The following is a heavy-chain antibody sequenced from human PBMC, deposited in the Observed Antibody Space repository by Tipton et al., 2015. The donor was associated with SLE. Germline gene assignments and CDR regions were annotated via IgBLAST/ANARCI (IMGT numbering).Heavy chain of an antibody. CDR3: ARARGGFRPWFDS. D-gene: IGHD3-10*01. CDR1: GFSFKMYT. Sequence: SLRLSCKASGFSFKMYTMNWVRQAPGKGLEWIAYSSTRSDIIYYADSVKGRFTISRDDAANSLSLQMNNLRGEDTAFYYCARARGGFRPWFDSWGQGTLVTVSS. CDR2: SSTRSDII. J-gene: IGHJ5*01. V-gene: IGHV3-48*01.